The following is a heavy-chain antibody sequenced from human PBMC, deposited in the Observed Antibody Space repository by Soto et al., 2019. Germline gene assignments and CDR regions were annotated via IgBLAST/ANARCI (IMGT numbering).Heavy chain of an antibody. D-gene: IGHD6-13*01. J-gene: IGHJ6*02. V-gene: IGHV4-34*01. Sequence: SETLSLTCAVYGGSFSGYYWSWIRQPPGKGLEWIGEINHSGSTNYNPSLKSRVTISVDTSKNQFSLKLSSVTAADTAVYYCASSRGYSSGWYDYYCGMDGWGQGTTVTVSS. CDR3: ASSRGYSSGWYDYYCGMDG. CDR1: GGSFSGYY. CDR2: INHSGST.